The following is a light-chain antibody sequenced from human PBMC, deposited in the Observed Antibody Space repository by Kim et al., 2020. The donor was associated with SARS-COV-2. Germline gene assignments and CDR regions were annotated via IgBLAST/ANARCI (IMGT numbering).Light chain of an antibody. Sequence: GQSITISCTGTSRDIGTYNFVSWYQQHPGKAPKLMIYDVSKRPSGISSRFSGSKSGNTASLTISGLQAEDEADYYCSSYTRSSSFGFGGGTQLTVL. CDR2: DVS. J-gene: IGLJ3*02. V-gene: IGLV2-14*04. CDR3: SSYTRSSSFG. CDR1: SRDIGTYNF.